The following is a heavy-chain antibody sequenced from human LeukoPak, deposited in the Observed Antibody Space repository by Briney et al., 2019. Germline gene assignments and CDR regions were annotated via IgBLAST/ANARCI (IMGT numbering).Heavy chain of an antibody. J-gene: IGHJ4*02. CDR1: GGSISSYY. Sequence: RPSETLSLTCTVSGGSISSYYWSWIRQPPGKGLEWIGYIYYSGSTNYNPSLKSRVTISVATSKNQFSLKLSSVTAADTAVYYCARDSSGYAQLDYGGQGTLATVS. V-gene: IGHV4-59*01. CDR2: IYYSGST. CDR3: ARDSSGYAQLDY. D-gene: IGHD3-22*01.